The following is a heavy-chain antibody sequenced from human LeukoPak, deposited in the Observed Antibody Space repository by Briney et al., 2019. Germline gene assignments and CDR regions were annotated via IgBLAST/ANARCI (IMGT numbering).Heavy chain of an antibody. D-gene: IGHD2-2*01. CDR3: ARVYHSGGGYCSSTSCYYYYGMDV. Sequence: SVKVSCKASGGTFIGYAISWVRQAPGQGLEWMGGIIPMFGTANYAQKFQGRVTITADESTSTAYMELSSLRSEDTAVYYCARVYHSGGGYCSSTSCYYYYGMDVWGQGTTVTVSS. V-gene: IGHV1-69*13. J-gene: IGHJ6*02. CDR2: IIPMFGTA. CDR1: GGTFIGYA.